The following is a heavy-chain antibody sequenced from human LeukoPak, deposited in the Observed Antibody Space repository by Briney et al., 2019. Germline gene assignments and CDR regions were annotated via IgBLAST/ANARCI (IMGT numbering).Heavy chain of an antibody. CDR1: GGSISSGGYY. Sequence: SETLSLTCTVSGGSISSGGYYWSWIRQPPGKGLEWIGEINHSGSTNYNPSLKSRVTISVDRSKNQFSLKLSSVTAADTAVYYCAACITMVRGVIILNWFDPWGQGTPVTVSS. J-gene: IGHJ5*02. CDR3: AACITMVRGVIILNWFDP. V-gene: IGHV4-39*07. CDR2: INHSGST. D-gene: IGHD3-10*01.